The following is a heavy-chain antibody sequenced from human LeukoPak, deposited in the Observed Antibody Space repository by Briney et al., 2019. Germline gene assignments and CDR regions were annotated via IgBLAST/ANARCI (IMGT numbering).Heavy chain of an antibody. V-gene: IGHV4-59*08. D-gene: IGHD4-17*01. CDR1: GGSISSSY. Sequence: SETLSLTCTVSGGSISSSYWSWIRQPPGKGLEWIGYIDYSGNTNYNPSLKSRVTITVERSKNQFSLKLSSVTAADTAVYYCARATSYGDDVDYWGQGTLVTVSS. CDR3: ARATSYGDDVDY. J-gene: IGHJ4*02. CDR2: IDYSGNT.